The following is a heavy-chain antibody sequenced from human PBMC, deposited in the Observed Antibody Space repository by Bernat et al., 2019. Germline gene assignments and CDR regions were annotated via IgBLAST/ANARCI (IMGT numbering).Heavy chain of an antibody. CDR3: ARDSSAYSPLEY. J-gene: IGHJ4*02. Sequence: QVQLVESGGGVVQPGRSLRLSCAASGSTFNTYGIHWVRQAPGKGLELVAVVWYDGSNKYYADSVRGRFTSPRDNTKTKVDLQMNSLREEDTAVYFCARDSSAYSPLEYWGQGTLGTVSS. V-gene: IGHV3-33*01. D-gene: IGHD5-18*01. CDR1: GSTFNTYG. CDR2: VWYDGSNK.